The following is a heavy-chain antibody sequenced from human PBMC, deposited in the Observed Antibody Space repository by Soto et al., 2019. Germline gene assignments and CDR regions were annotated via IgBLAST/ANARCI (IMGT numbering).Heavy chain of an antibody. CDR3: AKDERVLAVPGASYDY. D-gene: IGHD2-2*01. J-gene: IGHJ4*02. Sequence: QVQLVESGGGVVQPGRSLRLSCAASGFTFSSYGMHWVRQAPGKGLEWVSFISYDGTNKYYVDSVKGRFTISRDNSKNTLYLEMNSLRAEDTAVYYCAKDERVLAVPGASYDYWGQGTLVTVYS. V-gene: IGHV3-30*18. CDR1: GFTFSSYG. CDR2: ISYDGTNK.